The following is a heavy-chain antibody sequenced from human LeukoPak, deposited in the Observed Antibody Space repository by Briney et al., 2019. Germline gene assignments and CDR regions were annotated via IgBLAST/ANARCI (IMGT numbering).Heavy chain of an antibody. Sequence: SVKVSCKASGYTFTSYYMHWVRQAPGQGLEWMGRIIPILGIANYAQKFQGRVTITADKSTSTAYMELNSLRAEDTAVYYCARARRGEGPHSNSDYWGQGTLVTVSS. CDR2: IIPILGIA. D-gene: IGHD4-11*01. CDR1: GYTFTSYY. J-gene: IGHJ4*02. CDR3: ARARRGEGPHSNSDY. V-gene: IGHV1-69*04.